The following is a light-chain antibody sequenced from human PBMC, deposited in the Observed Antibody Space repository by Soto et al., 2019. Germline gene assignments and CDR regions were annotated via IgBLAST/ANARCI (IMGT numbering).Light chain of an antibody. CDR1: QDIRNF. Sequence: IQMTQSPTSLSASVGDRVTITCRASQDIRNFVAWYQQKPGKAPKLLIYAASTLPSGVPSRFSGSGSGTDFTLTINSLQPDDVATYSCQNYSSVPVFGPGTKVEIK. CDR2: AAS. J-gene: IGKJ3*01. V-gene: IGKV1-27*01. CDR3: QNYSSVPV.